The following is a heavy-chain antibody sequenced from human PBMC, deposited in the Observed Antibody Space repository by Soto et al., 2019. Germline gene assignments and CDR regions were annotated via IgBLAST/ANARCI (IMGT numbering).Heavy chain of an antibody. CDR2: IYYSGST. Sequence: SETLSLTCTVSGGSISSYYWSWIRQPPGKGLEWIGYIYYSGSTNYNPSLKSRVTISVDTSKDQFSLKLSSVTAADTAVYYCARGKTNYYYGMDVWGQGTTVTVSS. J-gene: IGHJ6*02. CDR1: GGSISSYY. D-gene: IGHD1-1*01. CDR3: ARGKTNYYYGMDV. V-gene: IGHV4-59*01.